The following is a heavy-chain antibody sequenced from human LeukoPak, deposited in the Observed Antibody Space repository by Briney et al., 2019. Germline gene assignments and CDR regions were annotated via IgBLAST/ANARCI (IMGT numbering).Heavy chain of an antibody. CDR1: GDYISSSSYY. V-gene: IGHV4-39*01. Sequence: SETLSLTCAVSGDYISSSSYYWGWIRQSPGTGLEWIGDIYHSGRTYYNPSLKSRVAISIDTSKNQFSLRLGSMTAADTAVFYCARRRYYDSTGYFEWGRGTLVTVSS. CDR3: ARRRYYDSTGYFE. D-gene: IGHD3-22*01. CDR2: IYHSGRT. J-gene: IGHJ1*01.